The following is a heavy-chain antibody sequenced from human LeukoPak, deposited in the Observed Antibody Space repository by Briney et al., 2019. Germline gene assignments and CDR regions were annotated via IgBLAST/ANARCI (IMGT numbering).Heavy chain of an antibody. D-gene: IGHD3/OR15-3a*01. CDR3: SRSRTGFYLDS. Sequence: SETLSLTCTVSGGSISSYYWNWIRQPAGKGLEWIGRIYATGSTIYSPSLKSRITISIDTSMNQFSLKLTSVTAADTAMYYCSRSRTGFYLDSWGQGTLVTVSS. CDR1: GGSISSYY. V-gene: IGHV4-4*07. CDR2: IYATGST. J-gene: IGHJ4*02.